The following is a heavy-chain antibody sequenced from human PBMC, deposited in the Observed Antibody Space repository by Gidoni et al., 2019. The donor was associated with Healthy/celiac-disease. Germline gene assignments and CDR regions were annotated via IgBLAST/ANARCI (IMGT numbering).Heavy chain of an antibody. CDR3: ARDPAANRFLGPFDP. V-gene: IGHV3-11*01. CDR1: GFTFSAYY. CDR2: SSSSGSTI. D-gene: IGHD3-3*01. Sequence: QVQLVESGGGLVQPGGSLSLSCAASGFTFSAYYRSLIRQAPGKGLEWVSCSSSSGSTIYYADSVKGRFTISRDNAKNSLYLQMNSLRAEDTAVDYFARDPAANRFLGPFDPWGQGTLVTVSS. J-gene: IGHJ5*02.